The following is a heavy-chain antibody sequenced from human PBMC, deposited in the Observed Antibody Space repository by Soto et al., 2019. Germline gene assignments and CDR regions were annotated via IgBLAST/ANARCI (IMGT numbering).Heavy chain of an antibody. Sequence: PGGSLRLSCAASGFTFTRYSMNWVRQAPGKGLEWVSSISSTTNYIYYGDSMKGRFTISRDNAKNALYLEMNSLRAEDTAVYYCARESEDLTSNFDYWGQGTLVTVSS. CDR2: ISSTTNYI. CDR1: GFTFTRYS. J-gene: IGHJ4*02. V-gene: IGHV3-21*06. CDR3: ARESEDLTSNFDY.